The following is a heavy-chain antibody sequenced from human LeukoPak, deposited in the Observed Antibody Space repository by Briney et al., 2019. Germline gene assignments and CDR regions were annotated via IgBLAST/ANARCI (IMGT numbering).Heavy chain of an antibody. V-gene: IGHV4-61*02. D-gene: IGHD3-10*01. J-gene: IGHJ5*02. CDR1: GDSVNSGAYY. Sequence: PSETLSLTCTVSGDSVNSGAYYWSWLRQPAGKEPEWIGRIYPLETTNYNPSLKSRVTISVDTSKNQFSLKLSSVTAADTAVYYCARRRVVRGGLGFDPWGQGTLVTVSS. CDR2: IYPLETT. CDR3: ARRRVVRGGLGFDP.